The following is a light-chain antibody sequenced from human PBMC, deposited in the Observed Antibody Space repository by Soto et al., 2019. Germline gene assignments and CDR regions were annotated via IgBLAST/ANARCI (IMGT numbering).Light chain of an antibody. CDR3: QQANSFPLT. J-gene: IGKJ4*01. CDR2: TGS. CDR1: QGISNW. Sequence: DIQMTQSPSSVSASVGDRVSITCRASQGISNWLAWYQQKPGRAPKLLIYTGSSLQRGVPSRFSGTGSGKDFPLTISSLQPEDVATYYCQQANSFPLTFGGGPKVEIK. V-gene: IGKV1-12*01.